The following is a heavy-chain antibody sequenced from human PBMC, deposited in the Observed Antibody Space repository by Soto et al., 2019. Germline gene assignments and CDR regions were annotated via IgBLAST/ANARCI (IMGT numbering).Heavy chain of an antibody. CDR1: GGSMSSDNW. CDR3: ARHLGAGTTYAFDY. Sequence: SETLSLTCAVSGGSMSSDNWWSWVRQPPGKGLEWIGEIHHSGSTNYNPSLKSRVTISVDTSKNQFSLKLSSVTAADTAVYYCARHLGAGTTYAFDYWGQGTLVTVS. D-gene: IGHD1-7*01. V-gene: IGHV4-4*02. CDR2: IHHSGST. J-gene: IGHJ4*02.